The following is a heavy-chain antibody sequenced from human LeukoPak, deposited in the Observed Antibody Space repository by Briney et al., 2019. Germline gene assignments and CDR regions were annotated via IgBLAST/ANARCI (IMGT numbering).Heavy chain of an antibody. CDR1: GYTFTSYG. V-gene: IGHV1-18*01. J-gene: IGHJ4*02. Sequence: ASVKVSCKASGYTFTSYGISWVRQAPGQGLEWVGWISAYNGNTNYAQKLQGRVTMTTDTSTSTAYMELRSLRSDDTAVYYCARVEGILWFGELLYYFDYWGQGTLVTVSS. CDR3: ARVEGILWFGELLYYFDY. CDR2: ISAYNGNT. D-gene: IGHD3-10*01.